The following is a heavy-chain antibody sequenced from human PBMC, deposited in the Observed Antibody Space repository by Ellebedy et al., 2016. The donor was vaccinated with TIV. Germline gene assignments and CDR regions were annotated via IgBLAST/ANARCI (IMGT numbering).Heavy chain of an antibody. D-gene: IGHD4-17*01. V-gene: IGHV3-7*01. CDR2: INQDGSEK. CDR3: ATDGAYGDYLSPAHAFEM. Sequence: GESLKISCAAYRFSFSSYWMSWVRQAPGKGLEWVANINQDGSEKHYVDSVRGRFTISRDNAGNSLFLQMNSLRVEDSAVYYCATDGAYGDYLSPAHAFEMWGPGTMVTVSP. J-gene: IGHJ3*02. CDR1: RFSFSSYW.